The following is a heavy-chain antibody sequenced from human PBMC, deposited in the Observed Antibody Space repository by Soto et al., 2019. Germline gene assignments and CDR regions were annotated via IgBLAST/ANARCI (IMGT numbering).Heavy chain of an antibody. CDR2: INSDGSIT. Sequence: EVQLVESGGGLVQPGGSLRLSGAASGFTFSSNWMHWVRQAPGKGLVWVSRINSDGSITSYADSVKGQFTISRDNAKNTLYLQMNSLRADDTAVYYCARGSSSWYVSFDYWGQGILVTVSS. CDR3: ARGSSSWYVSFDY. D-gene: IGHD6-13*01. J-gene: IGHJ4*02. CDR1: GFTFSSNW. V-gene: IGHV3-74*01.